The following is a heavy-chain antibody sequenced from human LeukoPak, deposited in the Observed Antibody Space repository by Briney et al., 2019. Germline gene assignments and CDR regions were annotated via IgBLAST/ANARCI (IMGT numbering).Heavy chain of an antibody. J-gene: IGHJ5*02. Sequence: SETLSLPCTVSGASISSSYWSWIRQPPGKGLEWIGYVSYSGGTNYNPSLKRGVPISLATSKTQSPLRLSSPTAADTAVYFCARAPSSYESGNGYQNLGWLDPWGQGALVTVSS. CDR2: VSYSGGT. V-gene: IGHV4-59*08. CDR3: ARAPSSYESGNGYQNLGWLDP. CDR1: GASISSSY. D-gene: IGHD5-24*01.